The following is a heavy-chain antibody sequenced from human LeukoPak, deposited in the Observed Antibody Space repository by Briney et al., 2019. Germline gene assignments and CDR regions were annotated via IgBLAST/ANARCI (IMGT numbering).Heavy chain of an antibody. CDR1: GYSFTSYW. CDR2: IYPGDSDT. J-gene: IGHJ3*02. CDR3: ARDGNDFWSGYYTGAFDI. V-gene: IGHV5-51*01. D-gene: IGHD3-3*01. Sequence: GESLKISCKGSGYSFTSYWIGWVRQMPGKGLEWMGIIYPGDSDTRYSPSFQGQVTISADKSISTAYLQWSSLKASDTAMYYCARDGNDFWSGYYTGAFDIWGQGTMVTVSS.